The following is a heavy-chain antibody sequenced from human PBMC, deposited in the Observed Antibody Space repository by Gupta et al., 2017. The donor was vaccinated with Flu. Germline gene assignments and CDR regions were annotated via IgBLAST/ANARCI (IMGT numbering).Heavy chain of an antibody. CDR1: GFSFSGSH. CDR2: IGSGFNT. V-gene: IGHV3-48*02. CDR3: ARDLNWAFIG. D-gene: IGHD3-10*01. Sequence: EVQLVESGGGLVQPGGSLRLTCVMSGFSFSGSHMNWIRQAPGRGLEWIAYIGSGFNTDYADSVRGRFTISRDNARDSLFLQMYSLRDDDTALYYCARDLNWAFIGWGQGAQVTVSS. J-gene: IGHJ4*02.